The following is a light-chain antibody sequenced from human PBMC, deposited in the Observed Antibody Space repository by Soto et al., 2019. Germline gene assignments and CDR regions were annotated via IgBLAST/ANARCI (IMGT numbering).Light chain of an antibody. CDR1: QSVSSSY. V-gene: IGKV3-20*01. CDR2: GAS. J-gene: IGKJ4*01. Sequence: EIVLTQSPGTLSLSPGERATLSCRASQSVSSSYLAWYQQKPGQAPRLLIYGASSRATAIPDRFSGSGSGTDFTLTISRLEPEDFAVYYCHQYGSSPRLTFGGGTKVEIK. CDR3: HQYGSSPRLT.